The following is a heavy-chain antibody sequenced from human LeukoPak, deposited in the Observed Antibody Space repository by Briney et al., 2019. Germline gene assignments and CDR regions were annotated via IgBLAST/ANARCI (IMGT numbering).Heavy chain of an antibody. J-gene: IGHJ3*02. D-gene: IGHD3-22*01. Sequence: GGSLRLSCAASGFTLSSYAMSWVRQAPGKGLEWVSAISGSGGSTYYADSVKGRFTISRDNSKNTLYLQMNSLRAEDTAVYYCAKVRWPMIVVVIAAFDIWGQGTMVTVSS. CDR2: ISGSGGST. V-gene: IGHV3-23*01. CDR1: GFTLSSYA. CDR3: AKVRWPMIVVVIAAFDI.